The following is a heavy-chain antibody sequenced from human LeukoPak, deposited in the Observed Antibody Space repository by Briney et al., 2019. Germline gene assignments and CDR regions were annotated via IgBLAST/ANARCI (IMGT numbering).Heavy chain of an antibody. CDR3: ARAGVWLPAV. CDR1: GASISSDKW. D-gene: IGHD3-9*01. Sequence: PSGTLSLTCAVSGASISSDKWWSWVRQPPGKGLEWIGEINHSGNTNYSPSLKSRVTISTDKSKNEFSLRLTSVTAADTAVYYCARAGVWLPAVWGQGTLVTVSS. CDR2: INHSGNT. J-gene: IGHJ4*02. V-gene: IGHV4-4*02.